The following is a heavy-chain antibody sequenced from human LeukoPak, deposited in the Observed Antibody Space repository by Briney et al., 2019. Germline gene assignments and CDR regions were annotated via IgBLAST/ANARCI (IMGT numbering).Heavy chain of an antibody. Sequence: ASVKVSCKASGYTFTSYYMHWVRPAPGQGLEWMGIINPSGGSTSYAQKFQGRVTMTRDTSTSTVYMELSSLRSEDTAVYYCARVSTMIEAYYYGMDVWGQGTTVTVSS. CDR2: INPSGGST. D-gene: IGHD3-22*01. V-gene: IGHV1-46*01. CDR3: ARVSTMIEAYYYGMDV. J-gene: IGHJ6*02. CDR1: GYTFTSYY.